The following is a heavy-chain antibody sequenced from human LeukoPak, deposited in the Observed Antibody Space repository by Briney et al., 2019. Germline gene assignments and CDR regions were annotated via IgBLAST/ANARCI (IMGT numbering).Heavy chain of an antibody. D-gene: IGHD2-15*01. Sequence: SETLSVTCAVYGGSFSGYYGSWMREPPGKGLEWIGEINHSGSTNYNPSLKSRVTISVDTSKNQFSLKLSSVTAADTAVYYCARGGVYCSGGSCYVYDYWGQGTLVTVSS. CDR2: INHSGST. V-gene: IGHV4-34*01. J-gene: IGHJ4*02. CDR3: ARGGVYCSGGSCYVYDY. CDR1: GGSFSGYY.